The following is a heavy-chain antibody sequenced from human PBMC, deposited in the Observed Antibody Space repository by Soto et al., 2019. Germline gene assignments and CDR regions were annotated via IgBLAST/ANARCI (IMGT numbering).Heavy chain of an antibody. D-gene: IGHD2-2*01. CDR1: GFTFDTYA. Sequence: GGSLRLSCVASGFTFDTYAMSWARQAPGKGLEWVSAISGSGGTTHYADSVKGRFTTSRDNSKNTLYLQMNSLRVEDTAVYYCAKDRSSTSCYAFDYWGQGSLVTVSS. V-gene: IGHV3-23*01. J-gene: IGHJ4*02. CDR3: AKDRSSTSCYAFDY. CDR2: ISGSGGTT.